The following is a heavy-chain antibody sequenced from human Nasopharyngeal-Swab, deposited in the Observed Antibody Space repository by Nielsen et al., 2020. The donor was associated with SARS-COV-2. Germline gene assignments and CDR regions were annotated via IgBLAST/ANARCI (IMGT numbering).Heavy chain of an antibody. CDR1: GGSISSSSYY. J-gene: IGHJ5*02. D-gene: IGHD3-16*02. V-gene: IGHV4-39*07. Sequence: SETLSLTCTVSGGSISSSSYYWSWIRQPPGKGLEWIGEINHSGSTNYNPSLKSRVTISVDTSKNQFSLKLSSVTAADTAVYYCARGDYDYVWGSYRSEERWFDPWGQGTLVTVSS. CDR3: ARGDYDYVWGSYRSEERWFDP. CDR2: INHSGST.